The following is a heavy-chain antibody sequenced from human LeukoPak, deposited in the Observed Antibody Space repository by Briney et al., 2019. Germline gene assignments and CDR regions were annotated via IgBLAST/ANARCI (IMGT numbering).Heavy chain of an antibody. V-gene: IGHV4-39*01. J-gene: IGHJ3*02. CDR1: GDSISSSNYY. Sequence: PSETLSLTCTVYGDSISSSNYYWGWIRQPPGKGLEWIASIYYSGITYYNPSLKSRVTISVDTPKNQFSLKLNSVTAADTAVYYCASIPSNDAFDIWGQGTMVTVSS. CDR3: ASIPSNDAFDI. CDR2: IYYSGIT.